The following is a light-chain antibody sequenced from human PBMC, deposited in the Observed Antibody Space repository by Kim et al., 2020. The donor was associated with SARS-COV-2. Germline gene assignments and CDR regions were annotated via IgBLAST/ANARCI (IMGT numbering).Light chain of an antibody. Sequence: WSPGERPALTRTASHSVSSSHLAWYQQKAGQAPRILTYDESRRATGVPDGFSGSGAGTDLTLTTSRREPEDVAVYYCQQDDSSPYTCGQGPKLEI. CDR3: QQDDSSPYT. CDR1: HSVSSSH. J-gene: IGKJ2*01. CDR2: DES. V-gene: IGKV3-20*01.